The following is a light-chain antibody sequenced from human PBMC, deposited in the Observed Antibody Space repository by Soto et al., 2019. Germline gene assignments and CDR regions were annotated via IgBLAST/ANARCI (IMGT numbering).Light chain of an antibody. V-gene: IGKV1-8*01. Sequence: IQMTQSPFSLSASVGDRLTITCRARQGISSYLAWYQQKPGKAPKLLIYAASTLQSGVPSRFSGSGSGTDFTLTISCLQSEDFATYYCQQYYSYPRTFGQGTKVDI. CDR3: QQYYSYPRT. J-gene: IGKJ1*01. CDR2: AAS. CDR1: QGISSY.